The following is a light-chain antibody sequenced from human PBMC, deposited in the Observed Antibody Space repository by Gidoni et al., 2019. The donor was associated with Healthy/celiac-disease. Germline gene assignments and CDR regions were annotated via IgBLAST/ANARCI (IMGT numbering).Light chain of an antibody. J-gene: IGKJ4*01. V-gene: IGKV4-1*01. CDR1: QSVLYSSNNKNY. CDR2: WAS. CDR3: QQYYSTPLT. Sequence: DIVMTQSPDSLAVSLGERATINCKSSQSVLYSSNNKNYLAWYQQKPRQPPKLLIYWASTRESGAPDRFSGSGSGTDFTLTISSLQAEDVAVYYCQQYYSTPLTFGGGTKVEIK.